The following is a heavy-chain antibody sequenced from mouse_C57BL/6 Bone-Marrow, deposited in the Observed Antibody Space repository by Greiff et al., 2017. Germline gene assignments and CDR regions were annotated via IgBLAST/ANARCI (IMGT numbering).Heavy chain of an antibody. CDR2: IWTGGGT. CDR3: ARNFDYDAEYYFDY. J-gene: IGHJ2*01. Sequence: VKVEESGPGLVAPSQSLSITCTVSGFSLTSYAISWVRQPPGKGLEWLGVIWTGGGTNYNSALKSRLSISKDNSKSQVFLKMNSLQTDDTARYYCARNFDYDAEYYFDYWGQGTTLTVSS. V-gene: IGHV2-9-1*01. D-gene: IGHD2-4*01. CDR1: GFSLTSYA.